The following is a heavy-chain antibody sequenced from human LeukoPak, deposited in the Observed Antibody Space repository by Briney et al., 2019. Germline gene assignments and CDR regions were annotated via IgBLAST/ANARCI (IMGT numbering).Heavy chain of an antibody. CDR3: ARPAHYYDILTGHDAFDI. V-gene: IGHV4-59*08. J-gene: IGHJ3*02. D-gene: IGHD3-9*01. CDR2: IYHSGGT. Sequence: PSETLSLTCTVSGGSINDASWNWIRKPPGQGLEWIGYIYHSGGTNYNPSLKSRVTISLDTSKNQFSLKLSSVTAADTAVYYCARPAHYYDILTGHDAFDIWGQGTMVTVSS. CDR1: GGSINDAS.